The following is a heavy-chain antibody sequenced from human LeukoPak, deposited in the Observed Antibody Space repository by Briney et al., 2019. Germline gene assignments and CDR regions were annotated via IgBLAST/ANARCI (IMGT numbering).Heavy chain of an antibody. D-gene: IGHD3-22*01. CDR3: AKATADYYDSSGYYPSLFDY. V-gene: IGHV3-43*02. CDR1: GFNFDDYA. Sequence: GSLRLSCAASGFNFDDYAMHWVRQAPGKGLEWVSLISGDGGSTYYADSVKGRFTISRDNSKNSLYLQMNSLRTEDTALYYCAKATADYYDSSGYYPSLFDYWGQGTLVTVSS. J-gene: IGHJ4*02. CDR2: ISGDGGST.